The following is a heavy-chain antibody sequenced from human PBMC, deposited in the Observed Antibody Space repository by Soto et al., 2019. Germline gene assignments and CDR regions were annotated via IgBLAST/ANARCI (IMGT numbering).Heavy chain of an antibody. J-gene: IGHJ4*02. CDR2: ISGDGRTT. CDR3: ARGVPNCSSSSCYFDF. Sequence: EVQLVESGGGLVQPGGSLRLSCAASGFTFSSHWMNWVRQAPGKGLGWVSRISGDGRTTSHADSVKGRFTISRDNAKNTMYLQMNSMRVEDTAVSYCARGVPNCSSSSCYFDFWGQGILVTVSS. CDR1: GFTFSSHW. D-gene: IGHD2-2*01. V-gene: IGHV3-74*01.